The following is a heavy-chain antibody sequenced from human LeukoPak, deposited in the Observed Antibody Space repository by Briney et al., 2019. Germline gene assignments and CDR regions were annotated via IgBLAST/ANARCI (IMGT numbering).Heavy chain of an antibody. Sequence: SETLSLTCSVSGYSISSGYYWGWIRQPPGKGLEWIGNIYHDGNTYYNPSLKSRVTISVDTSKNQFSLRLSPVTAADTAVYYCARFFRTVWELPYYWGPGTLVTVSS. V-gene: IGHV4-38-2*02. CDR2: IYHDGNT. D-gene: IGHD1-26*01. J-gene: IGHJ4*02. CDR1: GYSISSGYY. CDR3: ARFFRTVWELPYY.